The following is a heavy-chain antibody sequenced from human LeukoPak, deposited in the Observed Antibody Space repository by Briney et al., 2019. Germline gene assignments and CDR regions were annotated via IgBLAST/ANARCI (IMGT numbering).Heavy chain of an antibody. D-gene: IGHD3-22*01. CDR2: IYYSGST. Sequence: VKPSETLSLTCTVSGGSISSYYWSWIRQPPGKGLEWIGYIYYSGSTNYNPSLKSRVTISVDTSKNQFSLKLSSVTAGDTAVYYCARVPPYYYDSSGYLTPTFDYWGQGTLVTVSS. CDR1: GGSISSYY. CDR3: ARVPPYYYDSSGYLTPTFDY. V-gene: IGHV4-59*01. J-gene: IGHJ4*02.